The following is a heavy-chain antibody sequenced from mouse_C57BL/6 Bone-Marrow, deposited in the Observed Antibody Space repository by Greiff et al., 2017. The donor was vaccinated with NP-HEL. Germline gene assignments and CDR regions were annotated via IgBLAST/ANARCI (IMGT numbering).Heavy chain of an antibody. CDR3: ARFSDYDGVLLRFTY. V-gene: IGHV1-59*01. CDR1: GYTFTSYW. D-gene: IGHD2-4*01. Sequence: QVQLQQPGAELVRPGTSVKLSCKASGYTFTSYWMHWVKQRPGQGLEWIGVIDPSDSYTNYNQKFKGKATLTVDTSSSTAYMQLSSLTSEDSAVYYCARFSDYDGVLLRFTYWGQGTLVTVSA. CDR2: IDPSDSYT. J-gene: IGHJ3*01.